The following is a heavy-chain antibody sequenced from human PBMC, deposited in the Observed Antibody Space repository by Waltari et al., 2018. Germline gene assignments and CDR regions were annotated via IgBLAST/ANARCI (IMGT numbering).Heavy chain of an antibody. Sequence: QVQLVQSGAEVKKPGSSVKVSCKASGGTFSSYAISWVRQAPGQGLEWMGVIIPILGIANYAQKFQGRVTITADKSTSTAYMELSSLRSEDTAVYYCARGILEWLFSVGDWGQGTLVTVSS. V-gene: IGHV1-69*10. J-gene: IGHJ4*02. D-gene: IGHD3-3*01. CDR3: ARGILEWLFSVGD. CDR2: IIPILGIA. CDR1: GGTFSSYA.